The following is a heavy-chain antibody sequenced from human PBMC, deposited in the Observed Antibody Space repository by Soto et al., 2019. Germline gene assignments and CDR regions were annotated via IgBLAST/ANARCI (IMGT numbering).Heavy chain of an antibody. J-gene: IGHJ4*02. CDR3: TTSRDYDFWSGYSPYYFDY. Sequence: EVQLVESGGGLVKPGGSLRLSCAASGFTFSNAWMNWVRQAPGKGLEWGGRIKSKTDGGTTDYAAPVKGRFTISRDDSKNTLYLQMNSLKTEDTAVYYCTTSRDYDFWSGYSPYYFDYWGQGTLVTVSS. D-gene: IGHD3-3*01. CDR1: GFTFSNAW. CDR2: IKSKTDGGTT. V-gene: IGHV3-15*07.